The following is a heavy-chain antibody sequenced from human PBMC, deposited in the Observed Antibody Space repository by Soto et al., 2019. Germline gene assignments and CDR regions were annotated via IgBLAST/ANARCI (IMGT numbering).Heavy chain of an antibody. CDR1: GGSITTKDSF. J-gene: IGHJ4*02. V-gene: IGHV4-39*01. D-gene: IGHD2-2*01. CDR2: VHYGGST. CDR3: ARYPQLDY. Sequence: SETLSLTCSVSGGSITTKDSFWSWILHPPGKGLEWIGGVHYGGSTYRNPSLKSRVTLSVDTSKNQFSLNLNSVAAADTAVYHCARYPQLDYWGQGTLVTVSS.